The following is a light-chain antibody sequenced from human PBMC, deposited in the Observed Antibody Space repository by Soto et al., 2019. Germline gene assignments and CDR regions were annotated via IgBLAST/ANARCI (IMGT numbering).Light chain of an antibody. J-gene: IGKJ2*01. CDR1: HDIRND. CDR3: LQHHTHPYT. Sequence: DIQMAQSPSSLSASVGDRVTITCRASHDIRNDLGWYQQKQGKGPEGLIYSASNLQAGVPSRFSGSGSGTEFTLTVSSLEPEDFATYFCLQHHTHPYTFGQGTKLEI. V-gene: IGKV1-17*01. CDR2: SAS.